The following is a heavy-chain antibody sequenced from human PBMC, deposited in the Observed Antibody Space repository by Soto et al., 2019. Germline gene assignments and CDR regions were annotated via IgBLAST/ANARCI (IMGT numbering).Heavy chain of an antibody. D-gene: IGHD6-6*01. CDR1: GGSFSGYY. CDR2: INHSGST. CDR3: ARGGTARRFDY. V-gene: IGHV4-34*01. Sequence: SETLSLTCAVYGGSFSGYYWSWIRQPPGKGLEWIGEINHSGSTNYNPSLKSRVTISVDTSKNQFSLKLSSVTAVDTVVYYCARGGTARRFDYWGQGTLVTVSS. J-gene: IGHJ4*02.